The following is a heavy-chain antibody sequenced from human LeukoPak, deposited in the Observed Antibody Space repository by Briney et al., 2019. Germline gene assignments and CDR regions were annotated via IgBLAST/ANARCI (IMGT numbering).Heavy chain of an antibody. CDR3: ARDRGTYYYDSTSHYDAFDI. D-gene: IGHD3-22*01. J-gene: IGHJ3*02. Sequence: GGSLRLSCTASGFTFGDNAMSWFRQAPGKGLEWVGFIRSKVYSGTTEYAASVKGRFTVSRDDSKSIAYLQMNSLKTEDTAVYYCARDRGTYYYDSTSHYDAFDIWGQGTRVTVSS. CDR1: GFTFGDNA. CDR2: IRSKVYSGTT. V-gene: IGHV3-49*03.